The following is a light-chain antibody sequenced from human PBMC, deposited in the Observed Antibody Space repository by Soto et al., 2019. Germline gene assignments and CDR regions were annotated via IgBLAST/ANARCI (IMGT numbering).Light chain of an antibody. Sequence: EIALTQSPGTLSLSPGEGATLSCRASQSVGTRYLAWYQQKPGQAPRLLIYGASSRATGIPDRFSGSGSGTDFTLTISRLEPEDFAVYYCQQYGSSPLTFGGGTKVEIK. CDR2: GAS. CDR1: QSVGTRY. CDR3: QQYGSSPLT. J-gene: IGKJ4*02. V-gene: IGKV3-20*01.